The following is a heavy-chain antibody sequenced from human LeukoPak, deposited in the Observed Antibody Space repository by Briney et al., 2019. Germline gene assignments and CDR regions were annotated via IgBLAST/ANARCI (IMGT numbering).Heavy chain of an antibody. V-gene: IGHV3-23*01. Sequence: GGTLRLSCAASGFTFSSYGMSWVRQAPGKGLEWVSAISGSGGSTYYADSVKGRFTISRDNSKSTVYLQMTSLRAEDTALYYCAKDWSYSVDYWGQGTLVTVSS. D-gene: IGHD3-10*01. CDR3: AKDWSYSVDY. CDR2: ISGSGGST. J-gene: IGHJ4*02. CDR1: GFTFSSYG.